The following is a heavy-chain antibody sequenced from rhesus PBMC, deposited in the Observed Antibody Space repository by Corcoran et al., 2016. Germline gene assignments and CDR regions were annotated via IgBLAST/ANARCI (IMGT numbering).Heavy chain of an antibody. Sequence: QVQLVQSGAEVKKPGTPVKLSCKASGYTFTSYNINWVRQAHGQVLEWMGWINTSNGDTSYAQKFQGRVPMTGGTSTNTAYMELHSLRSEDTAVYYCARIGYSKFDYWGQGVLVTVSS. D-gene: IGHD5-30*01. CDR3: ARIGYSKFDY. V-gene: IGHV1-200*01. CDR2: INTSNGDT. J-gene: IGHJ4*01. CDR1: GYTFTSYN.